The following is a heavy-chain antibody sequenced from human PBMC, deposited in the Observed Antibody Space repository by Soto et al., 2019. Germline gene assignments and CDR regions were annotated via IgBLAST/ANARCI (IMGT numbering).Heavy chain of an antibody. CDR2: ISGGADDT. CDR1: GFTFSNYA. CDR3: AKAISGYYAPLDY. J-gene: IGHJ4*02. Sequence: EVQLLESGGGLVQPGGSLRLSCTASGFTFSNYAMGWVRQAPGKGLEWVSVISGGADDTHYADSVKGRFTISRDNSKNTLYVQMDIRRAEDTAVYYCAKAISGYYAPLDYWGQGMRVTVSS. V-gene: IGHV3-23*01. D-gene: IGHD3-22*01.